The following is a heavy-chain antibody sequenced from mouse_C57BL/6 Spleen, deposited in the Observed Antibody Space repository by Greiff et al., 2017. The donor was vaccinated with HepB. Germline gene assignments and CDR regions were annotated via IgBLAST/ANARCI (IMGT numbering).Heavy chain of an antibody. CDR3: ARDLYYYGSSYEAMDY. J-gene: IGHJ4*01. D-gene: IGHD1-1*01. CDR2: ISYDGSN. Sequence: EVKLVESGPGLVKPSQSLSLTCSVTGYSITSGYYWNWIRQFPGNKLEWMGYISYDGSNNYNPSLKNRISITRDTSKNQFFLKLNSVTTEDTATYYCARDLYYYGSSYEAMDYWGQGTSVTVSS. V-gene: IGHV3-6*01. CDR1: GYSITSGYY.